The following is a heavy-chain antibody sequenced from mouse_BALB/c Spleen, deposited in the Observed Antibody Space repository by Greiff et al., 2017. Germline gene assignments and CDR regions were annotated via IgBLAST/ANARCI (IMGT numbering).Heavy chain of an antibody. V-gene: IGHV1-7*01. CDR1: GYTFTSYW. CDR3: ARGDYAPLYAMDY. CDR2: INPSTGYT. D-gene: IGHD1-1*01. Sequence: QVQLQQSGAELAKPGASVKMSCKASGYTFTSYWMHWVKQRPGQGLEWIGYINPSTGYTEYNQKFKDKATLTADKSSSTAYMQLSSLTSEDSAVYYCARGDYAPLYAMDYWGQGTSVTVSS. J-gene: IGHJ4*01.